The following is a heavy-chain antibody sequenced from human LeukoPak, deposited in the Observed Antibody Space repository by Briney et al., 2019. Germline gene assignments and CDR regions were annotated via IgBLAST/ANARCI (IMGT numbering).Heavy chain of an antibody. Sequence: ASVKVSCKASGYTFTGYYMHWVRQAPGQGLEWMGWINPNSGGTNYAQKFQGRVTMTRDTSISTAYMELSRLRSDDTAVYYCARTSYTAMVYSYYYYMDVWGKGTTVTISS. J-gene: IGHJ6*03. CDR1: GYTFTGYY. D-gene: IGHD5-18*01. V-gene: IGHV1-2*02. CDR3: ARTSYTAMVYSYYYYMDV. CDR2: INPNSGGT.